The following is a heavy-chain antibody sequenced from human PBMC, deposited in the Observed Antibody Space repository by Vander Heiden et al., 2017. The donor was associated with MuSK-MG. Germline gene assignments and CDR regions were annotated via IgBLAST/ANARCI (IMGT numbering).Heavy chain of an antibody. Sequence: QVQLVESGGDLVKPGGSLRLSCAASGFPFSDYYMTWIRQAPGKGLEWVSYIGPSGSDIFYADSVKGRFTISRDNAKKSLYLQMNSLRAEDTAVYYCTKDILPAGLAFDIWGQGTMVTVSP. V-gene: IGHV3-11*01. D-gene: IGHD2-2*01. CDR1: GFPFSDYY. CDR2: IGPSGSDI. J-gene: IGHJ3*02. CDR3: TKDILPAGLAFDI.